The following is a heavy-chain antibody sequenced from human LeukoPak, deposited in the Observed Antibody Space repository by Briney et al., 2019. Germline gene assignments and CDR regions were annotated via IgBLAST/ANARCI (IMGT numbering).Heavy chain of an antibody. Sequence: GGSLRLSCAASGFTFNSYSINWARQAPGKGLEWVSSISSSSSYIYYADSVKGRFTISRDNAKNSLYLQMNSLRAEDTAVYYCARDVSSGFGELHFDYWGQGTLVTVSS. D-gene: IGHD3-10*01. J-gene: IGHJ4*02. CDR2: ISSSSSYI. CDR1: GFTFNSYS. CDR3: ARDVSSGFGELHFDY. V-gene: IGHV3-21*01.